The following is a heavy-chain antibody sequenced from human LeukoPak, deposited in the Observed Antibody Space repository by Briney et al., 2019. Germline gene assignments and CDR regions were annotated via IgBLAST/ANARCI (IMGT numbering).Heavy chain of an antibody. CDR3: ARGGNSRTFDY. Sequence: PSETLSLTCTVSGGSISSGGYYWSWIRQHPGKGLEWIGYIYYSGSTYYNPCLKSRVTISVDTSKNQFSLKLSSVTAADTAVYYCARGGNSRTFDYWGQGTLVTVSS. J-gene: IGHJ4*02. V-gene: IGHV4-31*03. CDR1: GGSISSGGYY. CDR2: IYYSGST. D-gene: IGHD4-23*01.